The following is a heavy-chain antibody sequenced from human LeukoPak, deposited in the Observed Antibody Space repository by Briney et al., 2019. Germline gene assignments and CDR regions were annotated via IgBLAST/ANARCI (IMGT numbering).Heavy chain of an antibody. J-gene: IGHJ5*02. CDR2: ISNSGTT. V-gene: IGHV4-59*01. CDR3: ARVLRGAVTSNCFDP. D-gene: IGHD4-17*01. Sequence: SETLSPTCTVSGGSINDYYWTWIRQAPGKGLEWLGYISNSGTTDYHPSLRSRVTMSVDTSKNEFSLKGTSVTAADTAMYYCARVLRGAVTSNCFDPWGQGTLVTVSS. CDR1: GGSINDYY.